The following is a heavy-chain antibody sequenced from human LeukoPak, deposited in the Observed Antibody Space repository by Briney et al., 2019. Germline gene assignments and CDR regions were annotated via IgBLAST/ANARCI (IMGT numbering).Heavy chain of an antibody. Sequence: GGSLRLSCSASGFTFSSYGMHWVRQAPGKGLEWVAVISYDGSNKYYADSVKGRFTISRDNSKNTLYLQMNSLRAEDTAVYYCAKDPNHVTVDCWGQGTLVTVSS. CDR3: AKDPNHVTVDC. CDR1: GFTFSSYG. V-gene: IGHV3-30*18. CDR2: ISYDGSNK. J-gene: IGHJ4*02. D-gene: IGHD2-21*02.